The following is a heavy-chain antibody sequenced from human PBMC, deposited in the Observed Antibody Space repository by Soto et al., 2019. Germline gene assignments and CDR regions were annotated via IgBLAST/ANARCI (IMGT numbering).Heavy chain of an antibody. CDR1: GFTFSSYG. J-gene: IGHJ1*01. CDR3: AKDWAAAGTEYFQH. CDR2: ISYDGRNK. D-gene: IGHD6-13*01. V-gene: IGHV3-30*18. Sequence: QVQLVESGGGVVQPGRSLRLSCAASGFTFSSYGMHWVRQAPGKGLEWVAVISYDGRNKYYADSVKGQFTISRDNSKNTLYLQMNSLRAEDTAVYYCAKDWAAAGTEYFQHWGQGTLVTVSS.